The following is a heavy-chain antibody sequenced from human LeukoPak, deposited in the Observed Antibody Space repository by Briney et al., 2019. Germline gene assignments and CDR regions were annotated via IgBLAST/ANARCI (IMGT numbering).Heavy chain of an antibody. CDR1: GYSISSGYY. J-gene: IGHJ5*02. Sequence: SETPSLTCTVSGYSISSGYYWGWIRQPPGKGLEWIGSIYHSGSTYYNPSLKSRVTISVDRSKNQFSLKLSSVTAADTAVYYCARAGNYDFWSGYQANWFDPWGQGTLVTVSS. CDR3: ARAGNYDFWSGYQANWFDP. V-gene: IGHV4-38-2*02. D-gene: IGHD3-3*01. CDR2: IYHSGST.